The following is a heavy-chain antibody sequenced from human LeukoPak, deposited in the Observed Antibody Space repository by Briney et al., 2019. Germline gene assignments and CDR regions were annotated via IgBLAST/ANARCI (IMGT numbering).Heavy chain of an antibody. V-gene: IGHV1-2*02. D-gene: IGHD2-2*01. J-gene: IGHJ4*02. CDR2: ILPNSGDT. CDR3: ARPPHELVSAAPFDY. Sequence: ASVKVSCKASVCTFPLYYIHWLRQAPGEGLEWVGWILPNSGDTFYAQRFRGRVTMTSDTSTNTAYMDLYKLTSDDTAVYFCARPPHELVSAAPFDYWGQGTLVTVSS. CDR1: VCTFPLYY.